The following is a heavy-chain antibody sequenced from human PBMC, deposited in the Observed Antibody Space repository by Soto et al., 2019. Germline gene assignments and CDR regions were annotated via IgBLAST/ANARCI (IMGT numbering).Heavy chain of an antibody. V-gene: IGHV3-13*04. J-gene: IGHJ4*02. CDR1: GFTFSGYD. Sequence: GGSLRLACTASGFTFSGYDIQWVRQGPGKGLEWVSAIGTAGDTNYAGSVKGRFTISRENAKNSLYLQMNSLRAGDTAIYFCARATGPTLFDYWGQGTMVTVSS. CDR3: ARATGPTLFDY. CDR2: IGTAGDT.